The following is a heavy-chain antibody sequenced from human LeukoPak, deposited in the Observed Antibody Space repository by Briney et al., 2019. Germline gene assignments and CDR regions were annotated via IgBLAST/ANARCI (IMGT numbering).Heavy chain of an antibody. CDR2: IYISGNA. CDR1: GGSISSDY. D-gene: IGHD1-1*01. CDR3: ARAKYTTLPSAFDV. Sequence: SETLSLTCTVPGGSISSDYWTWIRQPAGKGLEWIGRIYISGNAYYNPSLKSRVTMSLDTSKNRFSLNLSSVTAADTAVYYCARAKYTTLPSAFDVWGQGTMVTVSS. V-gene: IGHV4-4*07. J-gene: IGHJ3*01.